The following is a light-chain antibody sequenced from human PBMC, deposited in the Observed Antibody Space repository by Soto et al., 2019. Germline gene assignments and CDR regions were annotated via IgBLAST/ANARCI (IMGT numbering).Light chain of an antibody. J-gene: IGKJ1*01. V-gene: IGKV3-15*01. CDR3: QQYNNWPWT. CDR2: GAS. CDR1: QSVHSR. Sequence: DIVMTHSPAALSLSPGASATMSCRASQSVHSRLAWYQQKPGQAPRLLIHGASTRATGFPGRFSGSGSGTDFTLTITSLQSEDFAVYYCQQYNNWPWTFGQGTKVDIK.